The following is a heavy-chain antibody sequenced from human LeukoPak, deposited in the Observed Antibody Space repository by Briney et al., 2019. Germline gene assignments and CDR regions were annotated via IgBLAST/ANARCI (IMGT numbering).Heavy chain of an antibody. D-gene: IGHD3-16*01. Sequence: ASVKVSCKASGYTFTGYYMHWVRQAPGQGLEWMGWINPNSGGTNYAQKFQGRVTMTRDTSISTAYMELSSLRSEDTAVYYCATDRGSRPNLDYWGQGTLVTVSS. J-gene: IGHJ4*02. V-gene: IGHV1-2*02. CDR1: GYTFTGYY. CDR3: ATDRGSRPNLDY. CDR2: INPNSGGT.